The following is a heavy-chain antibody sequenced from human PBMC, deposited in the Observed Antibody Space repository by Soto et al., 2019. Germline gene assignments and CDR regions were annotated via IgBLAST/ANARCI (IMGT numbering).Heavy chain of an antibody. CDR3: ERVELGWQNVDTDVAFEY. V-gene: IGHV6-1*01. CDR2: TYYRSKWYN. J-gene: IGHJ4*02. CDR1: GDSVSSNSAS. Sequence: SQTLSLTFSMSGDSVSSNSASCNLISHSPSTTRYCVGRTYYRSKWYNDYAVSFESRITINPDTSKNQFSLQLNSVTHEDKAVYYCERVELGWQNVDTDVAFEYWGQGTLESVTS. D-gene: IGHD5-18*01.